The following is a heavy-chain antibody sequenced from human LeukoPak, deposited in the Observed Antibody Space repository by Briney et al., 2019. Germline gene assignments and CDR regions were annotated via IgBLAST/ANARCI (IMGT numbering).Heavy chain of an antibody. D-gene: IGHD6-13*01. CDR3: ARDMGYSSSWFSYYYYGMDV. Sequence: ASVTVSCKASGYTFTSYYMHWVRQAPGQGLEWMGIINPSGGSTSYAQKFQGRVTMTRDTSTSTVYMELSSLRSEGTAVYYCARDMGYSSSWFSYYYYGMDVWGQGTTVTVSS. CDR2: INPSGGST. V-gene: IGHV1-46*01. CDR1: GYTFTSYY. J-gene: IGHJ6*02.